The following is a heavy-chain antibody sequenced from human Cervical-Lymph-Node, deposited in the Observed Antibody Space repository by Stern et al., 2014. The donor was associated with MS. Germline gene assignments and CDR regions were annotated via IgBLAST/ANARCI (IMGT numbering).Heavy chain of an antibody. CDR3: AAGGSGDFGYFQH. D-gene: IGHD3-10*01. CDR1: GVTFSSYA. V-gene: IGHV1-69*06. J-gene: IGHJ1*01. Sequence: VQLVESGGGVNQPGTSVKLSCKASGVTFSSYAISWVRQAPGKGLEWVGAIIPNFGTAKYAQPCQGSFAISADKSRITPYMELSSLRSEDTAVYYCAAGGSGDFGYFQHWGQGTLVTVSS. CDR2: IIPNFGTA.